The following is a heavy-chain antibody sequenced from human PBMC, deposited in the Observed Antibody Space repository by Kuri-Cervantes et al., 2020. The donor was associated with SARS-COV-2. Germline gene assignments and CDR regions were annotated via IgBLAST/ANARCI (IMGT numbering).Heavy chain of an antibody. CDR3: ARASEEHMIVVVITTGGWFDP. V-gene: IGHV4-30-2*01. J-gene: IGHJ5*02. CDR2: IYHSGST. CDR1: GGSISSGGYS. Sequence: SETLSLTCAVSGGSISSGGYSWSWIRQPPGKGLEWIGYIYHSGSTYYNPSLKTRVTISVDTSKNQFSLKLSSVTAADTAVYYCARASEEHMIVVVITTGGWFDPWGQGTLVTVSS. D-gene: IGHD3-22*01.